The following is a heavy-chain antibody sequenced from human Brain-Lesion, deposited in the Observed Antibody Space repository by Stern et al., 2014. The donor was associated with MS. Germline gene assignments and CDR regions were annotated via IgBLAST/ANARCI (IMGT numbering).Heavy chain of an antibody. CDR3: ARGRVVPGFQYYATDV. V-gene: IGHV4-61*02. Sequence: DQLVESGPGLVKPSQTLSLSCTVSGGSISSGGYYWSWIRQPAGKGLEWIGRIFNGDRTSYTPTLKSGATIQIDTPKNQSSLRPTSRTAADTAVYYCARGRVVPGFQYYATDVWGQGTTVIVSS. CDR2: IFNGDRT. CDR1: GGSISSGGYY. J-gene: IGHJ6*02. D-gene: IGHD2-2*01.